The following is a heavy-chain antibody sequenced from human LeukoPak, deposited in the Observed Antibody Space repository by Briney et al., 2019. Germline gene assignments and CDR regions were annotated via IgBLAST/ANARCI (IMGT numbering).Heavy chain of an antibody. Sequence: GGSLRLSCTASGFTFSNAWMTWVRQAPGKGLEWVGVIWYRVTENDYADSVKGRFTISRDDSRNTVYLEMKSLRVEDTAVYYCARENYGDSGGLDYWGRGTLVTVS. CDR3: ARENYGDSGGLDY. V-gene: IGHV3-33*08. D-gene: IGHD4-17*01. J-gene: IGHJ4*02. CDR2: IWYRVTEN. CDR1: GFTFSNAW.